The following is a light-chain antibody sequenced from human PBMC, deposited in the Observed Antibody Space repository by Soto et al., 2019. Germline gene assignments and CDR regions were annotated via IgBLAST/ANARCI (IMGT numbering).Light chain of an antibody. CDR1: RPNIGSNF. J-gene: IGLJ3*02. CDR3: GAWDDDRDGLV. Sequence: QSVLTQPTSASGTPGQRIIISCSGSRPNIGSNFVSWYQKVPGMAPKLLIFSNDQRPSGIPARFSGSKSGSSASLAITGLHSQDEAEYFCGAWDDDRDGLVFGGGTKLTVL. V-gene: IGLV1-44*01. CDR2: SND.